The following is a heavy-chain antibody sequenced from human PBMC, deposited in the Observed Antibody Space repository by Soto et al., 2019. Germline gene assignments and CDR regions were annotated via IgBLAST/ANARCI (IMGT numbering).Heavy chain of an antibody. D-gene: IGHD3-16*02. CDR1: GFTFSDYY. CDR2: ISSSGSTI. Sequence: GSLRLSCASSGFTFSDYYMSWIRQAPGKGLELVSYISSSGSTIYYADSAKGRFTISRDNAKNSLYLQMNSLRAEDTATYFCARLSYRSFNFDYWGQGTLVTVSS. V-gene: IGHV3-11*01. CDR3: ARLSYRSFNFDY. J-gene: IGHJ4*02.